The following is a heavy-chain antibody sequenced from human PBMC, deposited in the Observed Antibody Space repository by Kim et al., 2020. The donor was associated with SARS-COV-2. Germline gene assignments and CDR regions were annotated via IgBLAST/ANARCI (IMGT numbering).Heavy chain of an antibody. V-gene: IGHV4-34*01. CDR2: INHSGST. CDR1: GGSFSGYY. Sequence: SETLSLTCAVYGGSFSGYYWSWIRQPPGKGLEWIGEINHSGSTNYNPSLKSRVTISVDTSKNQFSLKLSSVTAADTAVYYCARGLAVVVAATITDYYYGMDVWGQGTTVTVSS. CDR3: ARGLAVVVAATITDYYYGMDV. D-gene: IGHD2-15*01. J-gene: IGHJ6*02.